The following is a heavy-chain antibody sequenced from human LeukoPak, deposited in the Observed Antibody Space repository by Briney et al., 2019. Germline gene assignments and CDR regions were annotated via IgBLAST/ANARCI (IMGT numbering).Heavy chain of an antibody. CDR1: GGSFSGYY. Sequence: MASETLSLTCAVYGGSFSGYYWSWIRQPPGKGLEWIGEINHSGSTNYNPSLKSRITISVDTSKNQFSLKLSSVTAADTAVYYCARGVRYSSGWQVPKGSVGNWFDPWGQGTLVTVSS. V-gene: IGHV4-34*01. D-gene: IGHD6-19*01. J-gene: IGHJ5*02. CDR2: INHSGST. CDR3: ARGVRYSSGWQVPKGSVGNWFDP.